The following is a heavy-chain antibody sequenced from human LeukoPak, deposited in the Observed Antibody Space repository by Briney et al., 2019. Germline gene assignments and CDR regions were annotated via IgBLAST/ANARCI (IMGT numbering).Heavy chain of an antibody. CDR1: GYTFTTYD. V-gene: IGHV1-8*01. CDR3: AKGEDCSSTSCYRHYYYGMDV. D-gene: IGHD2-2*01. Sequence: ASVKVSCKASGYTFTTYDITWVRQATGQGLEWMGWMNPNSGDAAYAQKFQGRVAMTRDVSISTAYMELSSLTSEDTAVYYCAKGEDCSSTSCYRHYYYGMDVWGQGTTVTVSS. J-gene: IGHJ6*02. CDR2: MNPNSGDA.